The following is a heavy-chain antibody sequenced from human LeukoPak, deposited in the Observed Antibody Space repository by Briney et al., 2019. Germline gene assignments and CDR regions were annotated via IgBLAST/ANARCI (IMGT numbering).Heavy chain of an antibody. V-gene: IGHV4-59*01. Sequence: PSETLSLTCTVSGGSISSYYWSWIRQPPGKGLESIGYIYYSGSTNYNPSLKSRVTISVDTSKNQFSLKLSSVTAADTAVYYCARVEVGGYLDYWGQGTLVTVSS. CDR2: IYYSGST. J-gene: IGHJ4*02. CDR3: ARVEVGGYLDY. CDR1: GGSISSYY. D-gene: IGHD2-21*01.